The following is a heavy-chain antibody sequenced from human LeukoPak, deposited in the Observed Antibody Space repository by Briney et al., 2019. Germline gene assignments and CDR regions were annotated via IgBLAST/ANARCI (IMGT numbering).Heavy chain of an antibody. CDR3: ARLGRTSYWYFDL. CDR2: IYYSGST. J-gene: IGHJ2*01. Sequence: SGTPSLTCTVSGGSLSSYYWGWVRQPPREGLGWIEYIYYSGSTNYNPSLKSRVTISVDTSKNQFSLKLSSVTAADTAVYYCARLGRTSYWYFDLWGRGTLVTVSS. D-gene: IGHD2-2*01. CDR1: GGSLSSYY. V-gene: IGHV4-59*08.